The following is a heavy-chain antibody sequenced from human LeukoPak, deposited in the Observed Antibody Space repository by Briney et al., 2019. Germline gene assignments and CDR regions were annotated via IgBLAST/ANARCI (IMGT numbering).Heavy chain of an antibody. CDR2: INPSGGST. Sequence: ASVKVSFKASGYTFTSYYMHWVRQAPGQGLEWMGIINPSGGSTSYAQKFQGRVTMTRDTSTSTVYMELSSLRSEDTAVYYCARDLLQQLVDNAFDIWGQGTMVTVSS. J-gene: IGHJ3*02. CDR1: GYTFTSYY. CDR3: ARDLLQQLVDNAFDI. V-gene: IGHV1-46*01. D-gene: IGHD6-13*01.